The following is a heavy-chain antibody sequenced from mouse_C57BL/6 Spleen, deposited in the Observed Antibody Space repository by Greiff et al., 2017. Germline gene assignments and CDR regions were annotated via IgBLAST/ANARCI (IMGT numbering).Heavy chain of an antibody. CDR2: IDPENGDT. V-gene: IGHV14-4*01. CDR3: TTPFSMDY. J-gene: IGHJ4*01. Sequence: EVQGVESGAELVRPGASVKLSCTASGFNIKDDYMHWVKQRPEQGLEWIGWIDPENGDTEYASKFQGKATITADTSSNTAYLQLSSLTSEDTAVYYCTTPFSMDYWGQGTSVTVSS. CDR1: GFNIKDDY.